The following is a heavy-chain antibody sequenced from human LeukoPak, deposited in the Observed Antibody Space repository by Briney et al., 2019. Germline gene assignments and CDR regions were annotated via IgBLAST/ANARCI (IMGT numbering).Heavy chain of an antibody. V-gene: IGHV4-4*07. Sequence: SETLSLTCTVSGGSISSYYWSWIRQPAGKGLEWIGRIYTSGSTNYNPSLKSRVTMSVDRSKNQFSLKLSSVTAADTAVYYCARDRVDSSGYPYFDYWGQGTLVTVSS. CDR3: ARDRVDSSGYPYFDY. J-gene: IGHJ4*02. CDR1: GGSISSYY. CDR2: IYTSGST. D-gene: IGHD3-22*01.